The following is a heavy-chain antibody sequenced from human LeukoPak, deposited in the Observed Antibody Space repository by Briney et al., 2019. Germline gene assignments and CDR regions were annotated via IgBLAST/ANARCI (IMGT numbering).Heavy chain of an antibody. J-gene: IGHJ4*02. V-gene: IGHV3-72*01. CDR2: IRHKADGYTT. CDR1: GFTFSDHY. Sequence: GGSLRLSCVASGFTFSDHYMDWVRQAPGKGLEWVGRIRHKADGYTTEYAASVRGRFIISRDDSKNSLYLQMNSLRAEDTAVYYCARETRITIFGVVSSSLDYWGQGTLVTVSS. D-gene: IGHD3-3*01. CDR3: ARETRITIFGVVSSSLDY.